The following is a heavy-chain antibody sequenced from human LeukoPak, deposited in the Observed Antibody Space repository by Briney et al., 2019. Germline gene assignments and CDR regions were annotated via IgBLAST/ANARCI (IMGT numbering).Heavy chain of an antibody. CDR1: GYTFTTYY. Sequence: GPSLKVSSTASGYTFTTYYIHWMRQTPGHGFEWMGVSYPDAGTTDHGPTFPDRFVMTAHTATTTVYMELRRLTSKDAGVYLCVREFVGGTIGYWGQGALTTVSA. V-gene: IGHV1-46*01. J-gene: IGHJ4*02. CDR3: VREFVGGTIGY. D-gene: IGHD3-3*01. CDR2: SYPDAGTT.